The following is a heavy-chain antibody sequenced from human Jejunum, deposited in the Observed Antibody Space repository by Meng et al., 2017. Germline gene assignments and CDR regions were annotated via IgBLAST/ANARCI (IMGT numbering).Heavy chain of an antibody. CDR1: GFTFNTYA. Sequence: GESLKISCAASGFTFNTYAMHWVRQAPGKGLGWVAITSYDERNKYYADSVRGRFTISRDNSKNTLYLQMNSLRVEDTAVYYCARNPPYISNSFFFDYWGQGTLVTVSS. CDR3: ARNPPYISNSFFFDY. CDR2: TSYDERNK. D-gene: IGHD6-13*01. V-gene: IGHV3-30*04. J-gene: IGHJ4*02.